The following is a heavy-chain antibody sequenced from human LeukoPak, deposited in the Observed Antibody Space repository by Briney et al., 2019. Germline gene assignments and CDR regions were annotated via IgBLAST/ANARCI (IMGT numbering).Heavy chain of an antibody. V-gene: IGHV4-61*08. D-gene: IGHD2-2*01. CDR3: ARGCSSTSCPAYYYYGMDV. J-gene: IGHJ6*02. CDR2: IYHSGST. CDR1: GGSISSGGYY. Sequence: SETLSLTCTVSGGSISSGGYYWSWIRQPPGKGLEWIGYIYHSGSTYYNPSLKSRVTISVDTSKNQFSLKLSSVTAADTAVYYCARGCSSTSCPAYYYYGMDVWGQGTTVTVSS.